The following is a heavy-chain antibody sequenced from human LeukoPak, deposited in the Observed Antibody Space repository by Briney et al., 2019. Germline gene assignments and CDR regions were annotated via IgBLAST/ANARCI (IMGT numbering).Heavy chain of an antibody. CDR1: GFTFSSYA. J-gene: IGHJ4*02. V-gene: IGHV3-23*01. CDR3: AKEPGYSGYELNYGY. Sequence: PGGSLRLSCAASGFTFSSYAMSWVRQAPGRGLEWVSAISGSGGSTYYADSVKGRFTISRDNSKNTLYLQMNSLRAEDTAVYYCAKEPGYSGYELNYGYWGQGTLVTVSS. CDR2: ISGSGGST. D-gene: IGHD5-12*01.